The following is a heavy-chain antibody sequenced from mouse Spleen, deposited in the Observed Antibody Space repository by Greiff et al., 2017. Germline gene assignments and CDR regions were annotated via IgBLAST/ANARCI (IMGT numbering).Heavy chain of an antibody. CDR3: ARRDGYFDY. V-gene: IGHV5-4*01. J-gene: IGHJ2*01. D-gene: IGHD1-1*01. Sequence: EVQGVESGGGLVKPGGSLKLSCAASGFTFSSYAMSWVRQTPEKRLEWVATISDGGSYTYYPDNVKGRFTISRDNAKNNLYLQMSHLKSEDTAMYYCARRDGYFDYWGQGTTLTVSS. CDR1: GFTFSSYA. CDR2: ISDGGSYT.